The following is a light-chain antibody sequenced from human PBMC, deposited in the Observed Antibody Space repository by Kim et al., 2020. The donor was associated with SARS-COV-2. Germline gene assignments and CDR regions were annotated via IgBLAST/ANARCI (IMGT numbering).Light chain of an antibody. Sequence: SYELTQPPSVSVSPGQTASITCSGDKLGDKYASWYQQKPGQSPVLVIYQDSKRPSGITERFSGSNSGNTATLTISGTQSMDEADYYCQAWDSSYVVFGGGTQLTVL. CDR1: KLGDKY. CDR2: QDS. V-gene: IGLV3-1*01. J-gene: IGLJ2*01. CDR3: QAWDSSYVV.